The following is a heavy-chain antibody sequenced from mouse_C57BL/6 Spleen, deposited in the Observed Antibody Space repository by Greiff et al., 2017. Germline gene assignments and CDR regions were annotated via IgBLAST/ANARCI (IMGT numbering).Heavy chain of an antibody. D-gene: IGHD1-1*01. V-gene: IGHV5-9*01. CDR3: ARHSEDYYGSSGMDD. Sequence: LQQSGGGLVKPGGSLKLSCAASGFTFSSYTMSWVRQTPGKRLEWVATISGGGGNTYYPDSVKGRFTISRDNAKNTLYLQMSSLRSEDTALYYCARHSEDYYGSSGMDDWGQGTSVTVSS. CDR2: ISGGGGNT. J-gene: IGHJ4*01. CDR1: GFTFSSYT.